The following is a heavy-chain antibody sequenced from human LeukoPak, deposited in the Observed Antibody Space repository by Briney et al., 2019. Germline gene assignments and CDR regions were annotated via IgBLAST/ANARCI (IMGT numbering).Heavy chain of an antibody. CDR3: ASLTGYYEPRFDY. CDR1: GGSIRSHY. Sequence: SETLSLTCTVSGGSIRSHYWSWIRQPPGKGLEWIGYIYYTGGTNYNPSLKSRITISIDTSKNQFSLNLSSVTAADTAVYYCASLTGYYEPRFDYWGQGTLVTVSS. CDR2: IYYTGGT. V-gene: IGHV4-59*11. D-gene: IGHD3-9*01. J-gene: IGHJ4*02.